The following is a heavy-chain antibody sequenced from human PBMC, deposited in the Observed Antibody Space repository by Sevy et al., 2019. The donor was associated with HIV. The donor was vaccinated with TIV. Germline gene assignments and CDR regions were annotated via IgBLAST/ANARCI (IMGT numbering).Heavy chain of an antibody. J-gene: IGHJ3*02. V-gene: IGHV3-30*02. CDR2: IRYDGSNK. Sequence: GGSLRLSCAASGFTFSNYGMHWVRQAPGKGLEWVACIRYDGSNKYYADSVKGRFTISRDNSKNTLYLQMNSLRAEDTAVYYCAKDEGITMVQGVINAFDIWGQGTMVTVSS. D-gene: IGHD3-10*01. CDR3: AKDEGITMVQGVINAFDI. CDR1: GFTFSNYG.